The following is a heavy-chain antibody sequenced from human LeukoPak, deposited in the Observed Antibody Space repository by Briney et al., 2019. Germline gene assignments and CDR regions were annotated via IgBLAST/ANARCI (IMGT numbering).Heavy chain of an antibody. CDR2: ISTTGGYT. D-gene: IGHD5-24*01. CDR1: GFSFSTYD. CDR3: AKKPATIKFPFDI. J-gene: IGHJ4*02. Sequence: PGGSLRLSCVGSGFSFSTYDMGWVRQTPGKGLEWVSAISTTGGYTEDADSVKGRFTISRDNSQNTLFLQMHSLRAGDTAVYYCAKKPATIKFPFDIWGQGTLVTVSP. V-gene: IGHV3-23*01.